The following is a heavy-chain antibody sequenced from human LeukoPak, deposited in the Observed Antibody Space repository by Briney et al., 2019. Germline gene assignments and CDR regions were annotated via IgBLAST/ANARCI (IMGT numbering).Heavy chain of an antibody. J-gene: IGHJ5*01. Sequence: GAVKVSCKASRYSLINFDINSVRPAPGQGVEWMRRMNPNSGKTGYAQKFQGRVTMSRDSSISTDYMELSNLISKDTAVYFCAKVAGAYCSSTDCKPFDCFESWGKGTQVTVSS. CDR3: AKVAGAYCSSTDCKPFDCFES. D-gene: IGHD6-13*01. CDR1: RYSLINFD. CDR2: MNPNSGKT. V-gene: IGHV1-8*02.